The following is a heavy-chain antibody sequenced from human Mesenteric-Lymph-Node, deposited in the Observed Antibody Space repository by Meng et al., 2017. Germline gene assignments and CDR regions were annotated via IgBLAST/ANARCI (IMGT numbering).Heavy chain of an antibody. CDR1: GASVTTDNYY. V-gene: IGHV4-61*01. Sequence: QVRLQESGPGPLRPSETLSLTCTVSGASVTTDNYYWSWIRQPPGKRLEWIGYFYTTGLTNYNPSLKSRVSISVDTSKNQFSLKLSSVTAADTAVYYCARSTGTTYYFDYWGQGTLVTVSS. J-gene: IGHJ4*02. CDR2: FYTTGLT. CDR3: ARSTGTTYYFDY. D-gene: IGHD1-7*01.